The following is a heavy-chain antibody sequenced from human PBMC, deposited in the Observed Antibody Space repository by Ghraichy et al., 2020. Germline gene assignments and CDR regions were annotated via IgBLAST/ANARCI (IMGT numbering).Heavy chain of an antibody. CDR1: GFSLSNARMG. CDR3: ARIPWLRSYESYYYYGMDV. Sequence: SGPTLVKPTETLTLTCTVSGFSLSNARMGVSWIRQPPGKALEWLAHIFSNDEKSYSTSLKSRLTISKDTSKSQVVLTMTNMDPVDTATYYCARIPWLRSYESYYYYGMDVWGQGTTVTVSS. CDR2: IFSNDEK. V-gene: IGHV2-26*01. J-gene: IGHJ6*02. D-gene: IGHD3-16*01.